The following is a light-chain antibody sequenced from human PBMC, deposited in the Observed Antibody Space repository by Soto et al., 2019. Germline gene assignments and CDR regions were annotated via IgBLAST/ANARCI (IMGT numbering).Light chain of an antibody. CDR2: DVS. J-gene: IGLJ2*01. V-gene: IGLV2-11*01. Sequence: QSALTQPRSVSGSPGQSVTISCTGTSSDVGVYNYVSWYQQHPGKAPKLMIYDVSKRPSGVPDRFSGSKSGNTASLTISGLQAEDDADYYCCSYAGSYTLIFGGGTKLTVL. CDR3: CSYAGSYTLI. CDR1: SSDVGVYNY.